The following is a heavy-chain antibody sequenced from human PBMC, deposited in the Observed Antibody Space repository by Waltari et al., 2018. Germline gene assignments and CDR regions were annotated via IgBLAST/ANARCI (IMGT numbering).Heavy chain of an antibody. J-gene: IGHJ5*02. V-gene: IGHV1-2*02. CDR3: ARSVSVTSFGCQFDP. D-gene: IGHD4-17*01. CDR2: INPYAGFT. CDR1: GYRCTAYF. Sequence: QVQLVQSGAKVKKPGASVKVSCKASGYRCTAYFLHWLRQAPGQGLEWIGWINPYAGFTAYAQKFRDRVTVTMDSSIGTAYMELSSLRSDDTAIYYCARSVSVTSFGCQFDPWGQGTLVTVSS.